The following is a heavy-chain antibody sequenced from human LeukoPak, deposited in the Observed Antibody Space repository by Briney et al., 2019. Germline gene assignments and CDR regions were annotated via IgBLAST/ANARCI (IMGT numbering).Heavy chain of an antibody. CDR1: GYSISSGYY. V-gene: IGHV4-38-2*02. J-gene: IGHJ4*02. CDR2: IYYGGST. Sequence: SETLSLTCIVSGYSISSGYYWSWIRQPPGKGLEWIGSIYYGGSTYYNPSLKSRVTISLDTSKNPFSLKLSSVTAADTAVYYCARGIAVAGRGDYFDYWGQGTLVTVSS. D-gene: IGHD6-19*01. CDR3: ARGIAVAGRGDYFDY.